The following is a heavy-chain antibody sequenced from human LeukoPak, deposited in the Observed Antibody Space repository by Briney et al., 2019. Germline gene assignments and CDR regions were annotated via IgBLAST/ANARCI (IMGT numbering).Heavy chain of an antibody. V-gene: IGHV1-2*02. D-gene: IGHD3-22*01. Sequence: GPVKVSCKASGYTFTGYYMHWVRQAPGQGLEWMGWINPNSGGTNYAQKFQGRVTMTRDTSISTAYMELSRLRSDDTAVYYCAREFTTPGPIDYWGQGTLVTVSS. CDR3: AREFTTPGPIDY. CDR2: INPNSGGT. CDR1: GYTFTGYY. J-gene: IGHJ4*02.